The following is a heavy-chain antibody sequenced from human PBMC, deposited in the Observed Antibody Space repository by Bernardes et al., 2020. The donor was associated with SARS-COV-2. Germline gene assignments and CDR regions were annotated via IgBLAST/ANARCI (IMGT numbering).Heavy chain of an antibody. D-gene: IGHD4-17*01. CDR2: ITVSGGDT. V-gene: IGHV3-23*01. J-gene: IGHJ4*02. CDR3: AKEGVSTVTPISLYYFDH. CDR1: GFTFSSYA. Sequence: GSLRLSCVASGFTFSSYAMSWVRHPPGKGLEWVSAITVSGGDTYYADSVKGRFTISRDNSRYTLHLQMNTLRAEDTAVYYCAKEGVSTVTPISLYYFDHWGQGTLVTVSS.